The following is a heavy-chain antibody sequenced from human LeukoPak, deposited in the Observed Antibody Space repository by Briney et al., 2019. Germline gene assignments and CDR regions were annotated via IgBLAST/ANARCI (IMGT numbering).Heavy chain of an antibody. D-gene: IGHD1-26*01. CDR2: SSTSSSYI. CDR3: ARDPENVSGSHSHFDL. V-gene: IGHV3-21*01. Sequence: GGSLRLSCAASGFTFSRHSMNWVRQAPGKGLEWVSSSSTSSSYIYYADSVKGRFTISRDNAKNSLYLQMNSLSAEDTAVYYCARDPENVSGSHSHFDLWGRGTLVTVSS. J-gene: IGHJ2*01. CDR1: GFTFSRHS.